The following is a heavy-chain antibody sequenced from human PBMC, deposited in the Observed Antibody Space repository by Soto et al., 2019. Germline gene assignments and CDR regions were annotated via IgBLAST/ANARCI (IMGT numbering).Heavy chain of an antibody. V-gene: IGHV1-18*01. Sequence: ASVKVSCKASGYTFTSYGISWVRQAPGQGLEWMGWISAYNGNTNYAQKLQGRVTMTTDTSTSTAYMELRSLRFEDTAVYYCAATSGEVRGYYYGLDVWGQGPTVTVSS. CDR2: ISAYNGNT. D-gene: IGHD3-3*01. CDR1: GYTFTSYG. CDR3: AATSGEVRGYYYGLDV. J-gene: IGHJ6*02.